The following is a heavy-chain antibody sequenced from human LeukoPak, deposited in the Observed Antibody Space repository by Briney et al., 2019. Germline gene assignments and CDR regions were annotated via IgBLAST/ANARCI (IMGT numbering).Heavy chain of an antibody. D-gene: IGHD6-13*01. Sequence: GGSLRLSCAASGFTVSSNYMSWVRQAPGKGLEWVSVIYSGGSTYYADSVKGRFTISRDNAKNSLYLQMNSPRAEDTAVYYCARGSRIAAAGLVDYWGQGTLVTVSS. CDR3: ARGSRIAAAGLVDY. CDR1: GFTVSSNY. V-gene: IGHV3-53*01. CDR2: IYSGGST. J-gene: IGHJ4*02.